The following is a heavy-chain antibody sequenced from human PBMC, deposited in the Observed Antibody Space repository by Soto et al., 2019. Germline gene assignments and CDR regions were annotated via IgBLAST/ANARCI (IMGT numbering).Heavy chain of an antibody. V-gene: IGHV4-31*03. D-gene: IGHD3-22*01. J-gene: IGHJ3*02. CDR3: ARDYLGFDSRGYYYDDAFDI. CDR2: IYYSGST. CDR1: GGSISSGGYY. Sequence: TLSLTCTVSGGSISSGGYYWSWIRQHPGKGLEWIGYIYYSGSTYYNPSLKSRVTISVDTSKNQFSLKLSSVTAADTAVYYCARDYLGFDSRGYYYDDAFDIWGQGTMVTVSS.